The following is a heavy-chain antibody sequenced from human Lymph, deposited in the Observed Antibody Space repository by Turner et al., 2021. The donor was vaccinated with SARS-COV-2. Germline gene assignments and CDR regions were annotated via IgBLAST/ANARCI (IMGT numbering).Heavy chain of an antibody. V-gene: IGHV1-8*01. D-gene: IGHD1-26*01. J-gene: IGHJ6*02. CDR3: ARGRYSGGGMDV. Sequence: QVQLVQSGAEVQKPGASVKVSCKASGYTFTSYDINWVRQATGQGLGWMGWMNPNSGNTGYAQKFQGRVTMTRNISISTAYMELSTLRSEDTAVYYCARGRYSGGGMDVWGQGTTVTVSS. CDR1: GYTFTSYD. CDR2: MNPNSGNT.